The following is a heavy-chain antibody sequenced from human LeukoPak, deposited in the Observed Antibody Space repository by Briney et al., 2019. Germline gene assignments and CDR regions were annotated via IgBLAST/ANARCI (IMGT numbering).Heavy chain of an antibody. J-gene: IGHJ4*02. D-gene: IGHD6-13*01. CDR3: ARGGDTSNWYPGYFDY. CDR2: IKSDGSSI. V-gene: IGHV3-74*01. Sequence: PGGSLRLSCAASGFTFSNYWMHWVRQAPGKGPVWVSRIKSDGSSIRFADSVQGRFTISRDNGKNTVYLQMNSLRAEDTAVYYCARGGDTSNWYPGYFDYWGQGALVTVSS. CDR1: GFTFSNYW.